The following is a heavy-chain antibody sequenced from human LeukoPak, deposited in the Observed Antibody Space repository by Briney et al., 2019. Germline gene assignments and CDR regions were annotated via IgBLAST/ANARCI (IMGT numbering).Heavy chain of an antibody. CDR1: GGTFSSYT. D-gene: IGHD4-17*01. V-gene: IGHV1-69*04. CDR2: IIPILGIA. J-gene: IGHJ5*02. CDR3: ARDGTDYGDYVPGYNWFDP. Sequence: SVKVSCKASGGTFSSYTISWVRQAPGQGLEWMGKIIPILGIANYAQKFQGRVTITADKSTSTAYMELSSLRSEDTAVYYCARDGTDYGDYVPGYNWFDPWGQGTLVTVSS.